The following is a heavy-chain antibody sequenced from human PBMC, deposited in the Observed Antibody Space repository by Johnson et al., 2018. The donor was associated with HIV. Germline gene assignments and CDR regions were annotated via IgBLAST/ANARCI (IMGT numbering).Heavy chain of an antibody. D-gene: IGHD1-26*01. V-gene: IGHV3-23*04. J-gene: IGHJ3*02. CDR2: ISGSGGST. CDR1: GFTFSTYA. Sequence: VQVVESGGTLVQPGGSLRLSCAASGFTFSTYAMNWVRQAPGKGLEWVSAISGSGGSTYYADSVTCRLTIPSENSKNTLYLQTNSLRAEDTAVQYCAKDRLVGATGDAFDIWGQGTMVTVSS. CDR3: AKDRLVGATGDAFDI.